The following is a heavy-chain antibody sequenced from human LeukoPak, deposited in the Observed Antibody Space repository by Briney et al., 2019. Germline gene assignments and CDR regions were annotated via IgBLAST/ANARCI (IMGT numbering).Heavy chain of an antibody. CDR3: ASAWTSTSCYLPAG. D-gene: IGHD2-2*01. Sequence: PGRSLRLSCAASGFTFDDYAMHWVPHAPGQGLEWVSGISWNSGSIGYADSVKGRLTISRDNPQHTLYLQMRTLRAADTAVYYSASAWTSTSCYLPAGGGQGTLVTVSS. CDR2: ISWNSGSI. J-gene: IGHJ4*02. CDR1: GFTFDDYA. V-gene: IGHV3-9*01.